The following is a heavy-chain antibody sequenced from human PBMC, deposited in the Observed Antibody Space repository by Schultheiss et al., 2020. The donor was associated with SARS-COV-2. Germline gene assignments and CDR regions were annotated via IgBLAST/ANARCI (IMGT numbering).Heavy chain of an antibody. Sequence: ASVKVSCKASGYTFTSYGISWVRQAPGQGLEWMGWISAYNGNTNYAQKLQGRVTMTTDTSTSTAYMELSSLRSEDTAVYYCARDGIYYDSSAYCGYWGQGTLVTVSS. CDR1: GYTFTSYG. J-gene: IGHJ4*02. CDR2: ISAYNGNT. CDR3: ARDGIYYDSSAYCGY. D-gene: IGHD3-22*01. V-gene: IGHV1-18*04.